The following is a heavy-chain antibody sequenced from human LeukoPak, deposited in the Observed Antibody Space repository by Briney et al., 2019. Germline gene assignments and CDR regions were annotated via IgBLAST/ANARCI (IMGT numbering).Heavy chain of an antibody. J-gene: IGHJ4*02. D-gene: IGHD7-27*01. Sequence: ASVKVSCKASGYTFTGYFMHWVRQAPGQGLEWMGRINPNSGDTEYAQTFQGRVTMTRDTSISTAYMDLSRLRSDDTAVYYCAGDLSSTSNWELDYWGQGTLVTVSS. CDR2: INPNSGDT. V-gene: IGHV1-2*06. CDR1: GYTFTGYF. CDR3: AGDLSSTSNWELDY.